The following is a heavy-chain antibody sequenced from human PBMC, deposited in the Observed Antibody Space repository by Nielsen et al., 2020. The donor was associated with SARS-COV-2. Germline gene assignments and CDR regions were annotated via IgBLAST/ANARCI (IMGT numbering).Heavy chain of an antibody. CDR1: GFTFSTYA. V-gene: IGHV3-23*01. D-gene: IGHD1-26*01. CDR2: ISGSGGSP. J-gene: IGHJ6*03. CDR3: AKVGYSGSYFFYYYYMDV. Sequence: LSLTCAASGFTFSTYATNWVRQAPGKGLEWVSAISGSGGSPFYADSVMGRFTISRDNSKNTLSLQMNSLRAEDTAVYYCAKVGYSGSYFFYYYYMDVWGKGTTVTVSS.